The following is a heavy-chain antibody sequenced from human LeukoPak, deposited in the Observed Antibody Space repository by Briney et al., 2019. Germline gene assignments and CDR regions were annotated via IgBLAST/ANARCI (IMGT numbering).Heavy chain of an antibody. CDR1: GYTFTGYY. V-gene: IGHV1-2*02. D-gene: IGHD2-2*01. CDR2: INPNSGDT. Sequence: ASVEVSCKASGYTFTGYYIHWVRQAPGQGLEWMAWINPNSGDTNYAQKFQGRVTLTRDTSISTAYMELSRLRSDDTAVYFCARIVGYCSSNICFDYWGQGTLVTVSS. J-gene: IGHJ4*02. CDR3: ARIVGYCSSNICFDY.